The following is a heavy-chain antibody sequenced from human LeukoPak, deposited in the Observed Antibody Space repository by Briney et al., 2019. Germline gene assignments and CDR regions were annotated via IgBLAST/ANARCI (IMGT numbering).Heavy chain of an antibody. Sequence: GGSLRLSCAASGFTFSSYAMSWVRQAPGKGLEWVSAISGSGGSTYYADSVKGRFTISRDNSKNTLYLQMNSLRAEDTAVYYCAKAPRRGSWYSGADYFDYWGQGTLVTVSS. J-gene: IGHJ4*02. CDR3: AKAPRRGSWYSGADYFDY. CDR1: GFTFSSYA. V-gene: IGHV3-23*01. CDR2: ISGSGGST. D-gene: IGHD6-13*01.